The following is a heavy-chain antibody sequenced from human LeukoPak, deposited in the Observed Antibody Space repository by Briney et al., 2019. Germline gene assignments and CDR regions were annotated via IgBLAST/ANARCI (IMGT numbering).Heavy chain of an antibody. V-gene: IGHV1-3*01. CDR2: INAGNGNT. J-gene: IGHJ4*02. CDR1: GYTFTSYA. CDR3: VGGSLGY. Sequence: GASVKVSCKASGYTFTSYAMHWVRQAPGQRLEWMGWINAGNGNTRYSEKLQGRVTISRDTSATSSYMELSNLRSEDTAVYFCVGGSLGYWGQGTLVTVSP.